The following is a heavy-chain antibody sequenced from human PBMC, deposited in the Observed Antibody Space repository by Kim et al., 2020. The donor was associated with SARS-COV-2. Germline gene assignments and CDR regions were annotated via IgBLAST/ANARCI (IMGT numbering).Heavy chain of an antibody. J-gene: IGHJ4*01. CDR1: GFTFSSYV. D-gene: IGHD6-6*01. V-gene: IGHV3-23*01. Sequence: GGSLRLSCAASGFTFSSYVMSWVRQAPGKGLEWVSSISHIGDSIYYADSVKGRFTISRDNSKNTLCLQMNSLRAEDTAVYYCTNRAGIPTRPFDYWG. CDR3: TNRAGIPTRPFDY. CDR2: ISHIGDSI.